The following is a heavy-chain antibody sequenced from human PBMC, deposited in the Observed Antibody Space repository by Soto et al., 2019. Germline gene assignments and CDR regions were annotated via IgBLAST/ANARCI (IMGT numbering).Heavy chain of an antibody. Sequence: SETLSLTCAVYGGSFSGYYWSWIRQPPGKGLEWIGEINHSGSTNYNPSLKSRVTISVDTSKNQFSLKLGSVTAADTAVYYCARGVSYRSSSWYSFYYGMDVWGQGTTVTVSS. D-gene: IGHD6-13*01. CDR1: GGSFSGYY. J-gene: IGHJ6*02. CDR2: INHSGST. V-gene: IGHV4-34*01. CDR3: ARGVSYRSSSWYSFYYGMDV.